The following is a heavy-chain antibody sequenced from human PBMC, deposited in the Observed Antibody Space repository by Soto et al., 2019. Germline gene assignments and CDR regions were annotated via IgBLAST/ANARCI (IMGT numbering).Heavy chain of an antibody. D-gene: IGHD2-2*01. Sequence: GASVKVSCKASGGTFSSYAISWVRQAPGQGLEWMGGIIPIFGTANYAQKFQGRVTITADESTSTAYMELSSLRSEDTAVYYCARDGGYCISTSCYAFDYWGQGTLVTVSS. CDR2: IIPIFGTA. CDR3: ARDGGYCISTSCYAFDY. CDR1: GGTFSSYA. V-gene: IGHV1-69*13. J-gene: IGHJ4*02.